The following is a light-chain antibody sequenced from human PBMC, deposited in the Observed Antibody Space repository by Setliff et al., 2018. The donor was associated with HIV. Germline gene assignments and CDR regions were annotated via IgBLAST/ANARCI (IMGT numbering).Light chain of an antibody. V-gene: IGLV2-11*01. Sequence: QSALTQPRSVSGSPGQSVTISCTGTSSDVGGYDYVSWYQQHPGKAPKLMIYDVTKRPSGVPDRFSGPKSGNTASLTTSGLQAEDEADYFCNSDTSSSTLYVCGTGTRSPS. CDR3: NSDTSSSTLYV. CDR2: DVT. J-gene: IGLJ1*01. CDR1: SSDVGGYDY.